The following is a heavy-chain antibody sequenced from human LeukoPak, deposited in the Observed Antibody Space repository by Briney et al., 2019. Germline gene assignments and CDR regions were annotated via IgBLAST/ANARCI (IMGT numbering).Heavy chain of an antibody. Sequence: PSETLSLTCAVYGGSFSGYYWSWIRQPPGKGLEWIGEINLSGSTNYNPSLKSRVTISVDTSKNQFSLKLSSVTAADTAVYYCARVRITMVRGPSYYYYYMDVWGKGTTVTVSS. V-gene: IGHV4-34*01. CDR2: INLSGST. J-gene: IGHJ6*03. CDR3: ARVRITMVRGPSYYYYYMDV. CDR1: GGSFSGYY. D-gene: IGHD3-10*01.